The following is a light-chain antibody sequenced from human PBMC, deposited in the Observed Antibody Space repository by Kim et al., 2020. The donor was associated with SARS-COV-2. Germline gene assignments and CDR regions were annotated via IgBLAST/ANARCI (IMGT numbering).Light chain of an antibody. V-gene: IGLV1-40*01. CDR1: RSNIGAGHD. CDR2: GNN. Sequence: RVTISCTGSRSNIGAGHDVHWYQQLPGTAPKLLIYGNNNRPSGVPDRFSGSKSGTSASLAITGLQPEDEADYYCQSYDSSLSASVFGGRTKLTVL. CDR3: QSYDSSLSASV. J-gene: IGLJ3*02.